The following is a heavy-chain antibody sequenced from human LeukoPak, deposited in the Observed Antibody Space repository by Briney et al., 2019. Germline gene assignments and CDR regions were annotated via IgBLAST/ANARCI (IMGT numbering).Heavy chain of an antibody. CDR1: GFTFSSYW. V-gene: IGHV3-74*01. Sequence: GGSLRLSCAASGFTFSSYWMHWVRQAPGKGLVWVSRINSDGSSTSYADSVKGRFTISRDNAKNTLYLQMNSLRAEDTTVYYCARRSAAKDAFDIWGQGTMVTVSS. D-gene: IGHD6-25*01. CDR3: ARRSAAKDAFDI. J-gene: IGHJ3*02. CDR2: INSDGSST.